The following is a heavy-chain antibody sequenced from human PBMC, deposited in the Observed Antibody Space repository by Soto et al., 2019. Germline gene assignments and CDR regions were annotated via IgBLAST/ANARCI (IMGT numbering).Heavy chain of an antibody. CDR1: GGTFRNYA. D-gene: IGHD3-16*01. CDR2: IIPIFGTT. Sequence: QVQLVQSGAEVKKPGSSVKVSCKASGGTFRNYAISWVRQAPGQGLEWMGGIIPIFGTTNYAQKFEGRVTISADESTNTAYIDLSSLRSEDTAVYYCARGNRYTGDDVWGKRYGFDYWGQGTLVTVSS. J-gene: IGHJ4*02. CDR3: ARGNRYTGDDVWGKRYGFDY. V-gene: IGHV1-69*12.